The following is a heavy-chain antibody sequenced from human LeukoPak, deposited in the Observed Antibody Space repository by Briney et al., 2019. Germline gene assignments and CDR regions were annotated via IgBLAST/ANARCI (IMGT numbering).Heavy chain of an antibody. CDR2: ISGSSNYI. D-gene: IGHD2-2*01. J-gene: IGHJ6*02. CDR1: GFTFSYRS. Sequence: DLGGSLLLSCATSGFTFSYRSSTSVRQAPGKGEGWVAYISGSSNYINYADSVKGRFTISRDNAKTSLFMQMNSLRGEDTAVYYCARGFDCSSASCSCMDLWGQGTTVTVS. CDR3: ARGFDCSSASCSCMDL. V-gene: IGHV3-21*04.